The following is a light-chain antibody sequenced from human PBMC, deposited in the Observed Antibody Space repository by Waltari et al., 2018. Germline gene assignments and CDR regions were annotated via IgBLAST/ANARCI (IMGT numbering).Light chain of an antibody. J-gene: IGLJ3*02. CDR3: NSRDSRGKPLWV. V-gene: IGLV3-19*01. CDR2: GKN. Sequence: SSELTQDPAVSVALGQTVRITCQGDSLRSYYASWYQQKPGQAPVLVIYGKNNRPSGIPDRFSGSSSGNTASLTITGAQAEDEADYYCNSRDSRGKPLWVFGGGTKLTVL. CDR1: SLRSYY.